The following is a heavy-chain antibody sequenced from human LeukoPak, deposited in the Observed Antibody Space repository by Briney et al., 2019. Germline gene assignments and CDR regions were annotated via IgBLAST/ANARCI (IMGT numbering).Heavy chain of an antibody. J-gene: IGHJ4*02. V-gene: IGHV3-23*01. CDR3: SRNRGSGGFYFDY. Sequence: PGGSLRLSCAASGFTFSTYAMSWVRQAPGKGREWVSAISGSGGSTSYADSVKGRFTISRDNSKSTLYLQMNSLRAEGTAVYYCSRNRGSGGFYFDYWGQGTQVTVSS. CDR2: ISGSGGST. CDR1: GFTFSTYA. D-gene: IGHD3-16*01.